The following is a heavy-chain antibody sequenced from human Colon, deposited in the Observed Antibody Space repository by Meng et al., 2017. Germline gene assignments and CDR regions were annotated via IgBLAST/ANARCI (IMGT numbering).Heavy chain of an antibody. J-gene: IGHJ4*02. Sequence: QRQASGPVLERPSETLALTCTVSGGSVSSGSYYWSWIRQPPGKGLEWIGYIYYTGSTNYNPSLKSRVTISVDTSKNQFSLKLSSVTAADTAVYYCARGPLDYWGQGTLVTVSS. CDR3: ARGPLDY. CDR2: IYYTGST. CDR1: GGSVSSGSYY. V-gene: IGHV4-61*01.